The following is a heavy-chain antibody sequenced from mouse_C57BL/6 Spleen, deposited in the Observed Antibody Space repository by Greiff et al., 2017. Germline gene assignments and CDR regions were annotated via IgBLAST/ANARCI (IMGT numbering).Heavy chain of an antibody. CDR2: IDPETGGT. V-gene: IGHV1-15*01. CDR3: TNGNYDFDY. D-gene: IGHD2-1*01. CDR1: GYTFTDYA. J-gene: IGHJ2*01. Sequence: VQLQQSGAELVRPGASVTLSCKASGYTFTDYAMHWVKQTPVHGLEWIGAIDPETGGTAYNQKFKGKAILTADKSSSTAYMQLRSLTSEDDAVYYCTNGNYDFDYWGQGTTLTVSS.